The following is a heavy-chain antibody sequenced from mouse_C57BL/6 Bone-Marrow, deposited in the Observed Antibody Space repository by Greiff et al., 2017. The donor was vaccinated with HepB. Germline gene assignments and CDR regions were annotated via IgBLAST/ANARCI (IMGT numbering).Heavy chain of an antibody. V-gene: IGHV1-76*01. Sequence: QVQLKESGAELVRPGASVKLSCKASGYTFTDYYINWVKQRPGQGLEWIARIYPGSGNTYYNEKFKGKATLTAEKSSSTAYMQLSSLTSEDSAVYFCARRGSSGYVYFDYWGQGTTLTVSS. D-gene: IGHD3-2*02. CDR3: ARRGSSGYVYFDY. CDR2: IYPGSGNT. J-gene: IGHJ2*01. CDR1: GYTFTDYY.